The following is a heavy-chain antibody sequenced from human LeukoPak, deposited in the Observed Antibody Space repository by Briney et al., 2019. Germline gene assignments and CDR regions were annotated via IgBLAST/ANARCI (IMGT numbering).Heavy chain of an antibody. V-gene: IGHV3-23*01. J-gene: IGHJ5*02. CDR3: AKSGVPAAISWFDP. CDR2: ISGSGSST. CDR1: GFTFSTYA. D-gene: IGHD2-2*01. Sequence: GGSLRLSCAASGFTFSTYAMSWVRQAPGKGLEWVSTISGSGSSTYYADSVKGRFTISRDSSKNTLYLQMNSLRAEDTAVYYCAKSGVPAAISWFDPWGQGTLVTVSS.